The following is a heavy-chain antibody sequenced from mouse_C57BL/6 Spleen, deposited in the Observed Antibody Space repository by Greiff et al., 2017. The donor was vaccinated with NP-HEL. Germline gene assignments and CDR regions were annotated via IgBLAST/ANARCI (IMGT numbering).Heavy chain of an antibody. J-gene: IGHJ2*01. D-gene: IGHD4-1*01. CDR3: TSLTGNDY. V-gene: IGHV1-15*01. CDR2: IDPETGGT. CDR1: GYTFTDYE. Sequence: VKLVESGAELVRPGASVTLSCKASGYTFTDYEMHWVKQTPVHGLEWIGAIDPETGGTAYNQKFKGKAILTADKSSSTAYMELRSLTSEDSAVYYCTSLTGNDYWGQGTTLTVSS.